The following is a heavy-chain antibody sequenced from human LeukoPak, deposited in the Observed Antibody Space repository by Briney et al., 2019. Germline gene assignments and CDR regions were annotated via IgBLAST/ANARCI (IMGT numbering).Heavy chain of an antibody. Sequence: ESLKIFCKGSGYSFTSYWIGWVRQMPGKGLEWMGIIYPGDSDTRYSPSFQGQVTISADKSISTAYLQWSSLKASDTAMYYCARHPDIVATRNAFDIWGQGTMVAVSS. J-gene: IGHJ3*02. CDR2: IYPGDSDT. V-gene: IGHV5-51*01. D-gene: IGHD5-12*01. CDR3: ARHPDIVATRNAFDI. CDR1: GYSFTSYW.